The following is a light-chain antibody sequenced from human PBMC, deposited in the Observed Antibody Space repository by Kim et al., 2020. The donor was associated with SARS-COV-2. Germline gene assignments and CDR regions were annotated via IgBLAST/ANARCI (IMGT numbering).Light chain of an antibody. CDR1: SSDVGSTNY. CDR2: GVS. CDR3: ASYTISTWL. J-gene: IGLJ2*01. Sequence: QSVLTQPASVSGSPGQSITISCTGTSSDVGSTNYVSWYQQPPGKVPKLIIYGVSQRPSGVSNRFSGSKSGNTASLTISGLQAEDEADYYCASYTISTWLFGGGTQLTVL. V-gene: IGLV2-14*03.